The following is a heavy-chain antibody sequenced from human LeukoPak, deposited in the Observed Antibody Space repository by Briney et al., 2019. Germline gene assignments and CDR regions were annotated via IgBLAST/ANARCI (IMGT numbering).Heavy chain of an antibody. Sequence: GGSLRLSCAASGFTLSSNYMSWVRQAPGKGLECVSVIYSGGSTYYADSVKGRFNISRDNSKNTLYLQMNSLRAEDTAVYYCARDKYPGGFDYWGQGTLVTVSS. V-gene: IGHV3-53*01. CDR3: ARDKYPGGFDY. CDR1: GFTLSSNY. CDR2: IYSGGST. J-gene: IGHJ4*02. D-gene: IGHD2-2*02.